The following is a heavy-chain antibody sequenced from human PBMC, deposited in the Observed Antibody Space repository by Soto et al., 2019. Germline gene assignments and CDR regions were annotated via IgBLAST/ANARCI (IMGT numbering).Heavy chain of an antibody. Sequence: VTLKESGPVLVKPTEPLTLTCTVSAFSLSNARMGVSWIRQPPGKALAWLAHIFSNDGKSYRTSLKSRLTVPNDTPNSQVLLTMPNMDPVDTATYCCARIDFVDYVADYWGQGTLLTVSS. V-gene: IGHV2-26*01. CDR3: ARIDFVDYVADY. CDR1: AFSLSNARMG. CDR2: IFSNDGK. J-gene: IGHJ4*02. D-gene: IGHD4-17*01.